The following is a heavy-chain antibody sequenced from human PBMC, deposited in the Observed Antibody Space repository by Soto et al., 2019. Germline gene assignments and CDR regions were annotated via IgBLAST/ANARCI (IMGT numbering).Heavy chain of an antibody. J-gene: IGHJ4*02. V-gene: IGHV4-61*01. CDR3: ARDQKTTDYFDY. CDR2: IYYSGST. Sequence: PSETLSLTCTVSGGSVSSGSYYWSWIRQPPGKGLEWIGYIYYSGSTNYNPSLKSRVTISVDTSKNQFSLKLSSVTAADTAVYYCARDQKTTDYFDYWGQGTLVTVSS. CDR1: GGSVSSGSYY. D-gene: IGHD4-17*01.